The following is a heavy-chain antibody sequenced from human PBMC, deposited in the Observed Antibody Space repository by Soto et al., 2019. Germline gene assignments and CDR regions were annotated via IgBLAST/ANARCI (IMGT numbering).Heavy chain of an antibody. Sequence: PSETLSLTCTVSGGSISSSSYYWGWIRQPPGKGLEWIGSIYYSGSTYYNPSLKSRVTISVDTSKNQFSLKLSSMTAADTAVYYCARHVRDYYFDYWGQGTLVTV. CDR3: ARHVRDYYFDY. CDR1: GGSISSSSYY. J-gene: IGHJ4*02. CDR2: IYYSGST. V-gene: IGHV4-39*01.